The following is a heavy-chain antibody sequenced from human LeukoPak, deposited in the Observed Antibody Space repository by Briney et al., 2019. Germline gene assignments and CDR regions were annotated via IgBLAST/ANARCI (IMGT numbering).Heavy chain of an antibody. CDR2: ISGSGGST. CDR3: ARDVAYNTFDY. J-gene: IGHJ4*02. Sequence: GGSLRLSCAASGFTFSSYAMSWVRQAPGKGLEWVSAISGSGGSTYYADSVKGRFTISRDNAKNSLYLQMNSLRAEDTAVYYCARDVAYNTFDYWGQGTLVTVSS. D-gene: IGHD1-14*01. V-gene: IGHV3-23*01. CDR1: GFTFSSYA.